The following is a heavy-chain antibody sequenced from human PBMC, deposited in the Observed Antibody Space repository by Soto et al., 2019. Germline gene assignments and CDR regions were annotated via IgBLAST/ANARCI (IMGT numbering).Heavy chain of an antibody. CDR3: GRHRSTVNLLDY. CDR1: GGSISGYC. D-gene: IGHD2-2*01. J-gene: IGHJ4*02. V-gene: IGHV4-59*08. CDR2: IYSFGST. Sequence: PSETLSLTCTVSGGSISGYCWSWLRQPPGKGLEWIGYIYSFGSTNYNASLESRVTMSVDTSKNQVSLKLTSVTAADTAVYYCGRHRSTVNLLDYWGQGTLVTVSS.